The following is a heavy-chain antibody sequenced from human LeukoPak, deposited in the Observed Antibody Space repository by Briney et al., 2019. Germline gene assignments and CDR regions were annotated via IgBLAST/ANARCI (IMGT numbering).Heavy chain of an antibody. V-gene: IGHV1-8*03. Sequence: ASVKVSCKASGYTFTSYDINWVRQAPGQGLEWMGWMNPNSGNTGYAQKFQGRVTITRNTSISTAYMEVSSLRSEDTAVYYCARGQARGVVVVVAATTPLFDYWGQGTLVTVSS. CDR3: ARGQARGVVVVVAATTPLFDY. D-gene: IGHD2-15*01. CDR2: MNPNSGNT. CDR1: GYTFTSYD. J-gene: IGHJ4*02.